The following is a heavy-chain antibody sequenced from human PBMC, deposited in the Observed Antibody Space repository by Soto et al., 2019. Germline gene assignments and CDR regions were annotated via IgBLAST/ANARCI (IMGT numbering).Heavy chain of an antibody. V-gene: IGHV1-69*12. CDR1: GGTFSSYA. J-gene: IGHJ4*02. CDR2: IIPIFGTA. CDR3: ASPYYYDSSGHLDY. D-gene: IGHD3-22*01. Sequence: QVQLVQSGAEVKKPGSSVKVSCKASGGTFSSYAISWVRQAPGQGLEWMGGIIPIFGTANYAQKFQGRVTXXAXEXXSTAYMELSSLRSEDTAVYYCASPYYYDSSGHLDYWGQGTLVTVSS.